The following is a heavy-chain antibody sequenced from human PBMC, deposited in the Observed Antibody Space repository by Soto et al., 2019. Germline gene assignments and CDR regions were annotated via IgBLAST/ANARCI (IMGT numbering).Heavy chain of an antibody. CDR1: GFTVSSNY. Sequence: EVQLVESGGGLVQPGGSLRLSCAASGFTVSSNYMSWVRQAPGKGLEWVSVIYSGGSTYYADSVKGGFTISRDNSKNTLYLQMNSLRAEDTAVYYCARDTCGGDCYSHFDYWGQGTLVTVSS. J-gene: IGHJ4*02. D-gene: IGHD2-21*02. V-gene: IGHV3-66*01. CDR2: IYSGGST. CDR3: ARDTCGGDCYSHFDY.